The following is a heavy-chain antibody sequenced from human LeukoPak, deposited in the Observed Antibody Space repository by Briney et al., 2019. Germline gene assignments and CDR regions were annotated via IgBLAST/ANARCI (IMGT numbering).Heavy chain of an antibody. CDR3: ARTYYDILTGYNPYFDY. CDR2: NISSGSTI. V-gene: IGHV3-48*03. J-gene: IGHJ4*02. Sequence: WGALRLSCSASGFTFSSYEMNWVGQAAGREVAWVSYNISSGSTIYYADSVKGRFTISRDNAKNFLYLQMNSLRAEDTAVYYCARTYYDILTGYNPYFDYWGQGILVTVSS. D-gene: IGHD3-9*01. CDR1: GFTFSSYE.